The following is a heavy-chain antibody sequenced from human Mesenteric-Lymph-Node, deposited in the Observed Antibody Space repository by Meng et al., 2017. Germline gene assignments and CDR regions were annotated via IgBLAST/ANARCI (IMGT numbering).Heavy chain of an antibody. J-gene: IGHJ4*02. CDR1: GVSISSNIR. CDR2: IDDSGST. D-gene: IGHD1-26*01. Sequence: QVQLQESGPGRLTPSGTLSLTCGVSGVSISSNIRWTWVRQPPGKGLEWIGDIDDSGSTDYNPSLNSRISISLDKSKNHFSLKVNSVTAADTAVYYCARGKQDAWELLAYWGQGALVTVSS. CDR3: ARGKQDAWELLAY. V-gene: IGHV4-4*02.